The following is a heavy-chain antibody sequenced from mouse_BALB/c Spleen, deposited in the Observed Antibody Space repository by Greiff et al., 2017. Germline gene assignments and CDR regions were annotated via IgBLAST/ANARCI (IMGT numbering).Heavy chain of an antibody. CDR2: ISYDGSN. D-gene: IGHD1-1*01. CDR3: ARGGGSSYEYYFDY. V-gene: IGHV3-6*02. CDR1: GYSITSGYY. Sequence: EVQVVESGPGLVKPSQSLSLTCSVTGYSITSGYYWNWIRQFPGNKLEWMGYISYDGSNNYNPSLKNRISITRDTSKNQFFLKLNSVTTEDTATYYCARGGGSSYEYYFDYWGQGTTLTVSS. J-gene: IGHJ2*01.